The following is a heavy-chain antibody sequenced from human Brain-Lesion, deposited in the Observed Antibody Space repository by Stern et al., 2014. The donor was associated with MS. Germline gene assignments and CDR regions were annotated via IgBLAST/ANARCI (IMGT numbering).Heavy chain of an antibody. CDR2: IYYSGFT. V-gene: IGHV4-39*01. Sequence: QVQLQESGPGLVKPSETLSLTCTVSGGSISSSTYYWAWIRQPPGKGLAWIGNIYYSGFTYYNPSLKSRVPISVDMSKTQFSLKLSSVTAADTAIYYCARHDSVPRPSQLYSARDRGPGYFDYWGQGTLVTVSS. J-gene: IGHJ4*02. CDR1: GGSISSSTYY. D-gene: IGHD1-26*01. CDR3: ARHDSVPRPSQLYSARDRGPGYFDY.